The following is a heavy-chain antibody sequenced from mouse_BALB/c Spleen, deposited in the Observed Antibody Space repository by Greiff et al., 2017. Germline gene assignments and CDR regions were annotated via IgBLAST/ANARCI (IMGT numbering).Heavy chain of an antibody. D-gene: IGHD2-4*01. V-gene: IGHV1-5*01. CDR3: TSMITTDYYAMDY. Sequence: EVKLQESGTVLARPGASVKMSCKASGYTFTSYWMHWVKQRPGQGLEWIGAIYPGNSDTSYNQKFKGKAKLTAVTSTSTAYMELSSLTNEDSAVYYCTSMITTDYYAMDYWGQGTSVTVSS. CDR1: GYTFTSYW. J-gene: IGHJ4*01. CDR2: IYPGNSDT.